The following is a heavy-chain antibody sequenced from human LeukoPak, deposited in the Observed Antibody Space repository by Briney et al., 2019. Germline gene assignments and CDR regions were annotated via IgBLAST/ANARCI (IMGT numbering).Heavy chain of an antibody. J-gene: IGHJ4*02. CDR1: GFSFTTYW. D-gene: IGHD1-26*01. CDR2: VKEDGSEK. V-gene: IGHV3-7*05. Sequence: GGSLRLSCAVSGFSFTTYWMTWVRQAPGKGLEWVASVKEDGSEKYLVDSVKGRFSIARDNAKNSLFLQLNSLSAEDTAVYYCARGYSYLDYWGQGTLVTVSS. CDR3: ARGYSYLDY.